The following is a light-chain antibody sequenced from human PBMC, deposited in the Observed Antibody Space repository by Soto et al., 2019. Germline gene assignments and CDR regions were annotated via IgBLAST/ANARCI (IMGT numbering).Light chain of an antibody. CDR3: QQYNSYSTFGPAT. J-gene: IGKJ1*01. Sequence: DIQMTQSPSTLSATAGDRVTITCRASQSISTWLAWYQQKPGKAPKLLIYSASDLESGVPSRFSGSGFGTEFTLTITSLQPDDFATYYCQQYNSYSTFGPATFGQGTKV. CDR1: QSISTW. V-gene: IGKV1-5*03. CDR2: SAS.